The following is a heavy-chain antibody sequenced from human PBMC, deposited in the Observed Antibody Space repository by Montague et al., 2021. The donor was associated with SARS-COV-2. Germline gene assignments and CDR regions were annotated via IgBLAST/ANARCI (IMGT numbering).Heavy chain of an antibody. CDR2: IYSGGSA. CDR3: ARRSRVVTAIWALRTSLSSWFDP. Sequence: SETLSLTCAVSGGSISGHYWAWIRQPPEKGLEWIGHIYSGGSAYYNPSLKSRVTLSVGPSKNQFSLKLLSVTAADTAVYYCARRSRVVTAIWALRTSLSSWFDPWGQGTLVTVSS. CDR1: GGSISGHY. D-gene: IGHD2-21*02. V-gene: IGHV4-59*11. J-gene: IGHJ5*02.